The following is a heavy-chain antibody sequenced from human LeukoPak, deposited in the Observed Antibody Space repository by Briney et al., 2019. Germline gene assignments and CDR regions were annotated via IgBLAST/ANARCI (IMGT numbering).Heavy chain of an antibody. CDR3: ARGGFGYSSSGYLLPFDY. V-gene: IGHV4-34*01. CDR1: GGSFSGYY. Sequence: SETLSLTCAVYGGSFSGYYWSWIRQPPVKGLEWIGEINHSGSTNYNPSLKSRVTISVDTSKNQFSLKLSSVTAADTAVYYCARGGFGYSSSGYLLPFDYWGQGTLVTVSS. D-gene: IGHD6-13*01. CDR2: INHSGST. J-gene: IGHJ4*02.